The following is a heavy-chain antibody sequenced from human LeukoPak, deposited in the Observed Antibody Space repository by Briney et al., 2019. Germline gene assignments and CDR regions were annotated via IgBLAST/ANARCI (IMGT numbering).Heavy chain of an antibody. D-gene: IGHD6-19*01. V-gene: IGHV3-30*03. J-gene: IGHJ4*02. CDR2: ISYDGSNK. CDR1: GFTFSSYG. CDR3: ADAVAGF. Sequence: GSLRLSCAASGFTFSSYGMHWGRQAPGKGLEWVAVISYDGSNKYYADSVKGRFTISRDNSKNTLYLQMNSLRAEDTAVYYCADAVAGFWGQGTLVTVSS.